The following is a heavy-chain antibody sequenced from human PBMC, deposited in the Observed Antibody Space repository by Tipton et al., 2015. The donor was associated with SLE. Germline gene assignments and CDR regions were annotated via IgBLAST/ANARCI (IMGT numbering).Heavy chain of an antibody. V-gene: IGHV3-33*08. CDR3: ARSGSYYYGMDV. CDR1: GFTFSSYG. CDR2: IWYDGSNK. D-gene: IGHD5-12*01. J-gene: IGHJ6*02. Sequence: SLRLSCAASGFTFSSYGMHWVRQAPGKGLEWVAVIWYDGSNKYYADSVKGRFTISRDNSKNTLYPQMNSLRAEDTAVYYCARSGSYYYGMDVWGQGTTVTVSS.